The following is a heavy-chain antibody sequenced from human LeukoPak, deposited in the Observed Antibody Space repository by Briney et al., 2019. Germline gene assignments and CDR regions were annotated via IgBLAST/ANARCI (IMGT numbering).Heavy chain of an antibody. Sequence: GGSLLLSCAASGFTFISYSMNWVRQAPGKGLEWVSSIISSSSYIYYADSVKGRFTISRDNAKNSLYLQMNSQRAEDTAVYYCEKDLDYRGITYWFDPWGEGTLVTVFS. D-gene: IGHD1-14*01. CDR2: IISSSSYI. CDR3: EKDLDYRGITYWFDP. J-gene: IGHJ5*02. V-gene: IGHV3-21*04. CDR1: GFTFISYS.